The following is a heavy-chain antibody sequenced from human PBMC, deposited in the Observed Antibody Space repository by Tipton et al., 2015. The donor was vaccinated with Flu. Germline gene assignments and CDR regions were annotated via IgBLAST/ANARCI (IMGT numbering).Heavy chain of an antibody. Sequence: TLSLTCAVSGGSISSSNWWSWVRQPPGKGLEWIGEIYHSGSTNYNPSLKSRVTISVDKSKNQFSLKLRSVTAADTAVYYCARAKSPGYYYDSSEGAYFDYWGQGTLVTVSS. CDR3: ARAKSPGYYYDSSEGAYFDY. J-gene: IGHJ4*02. V-gene: IGHV4-4*02. CDR1: GGSISSSNW. D-gene: IGHD3-22*01. CDR2: IYHSGST.